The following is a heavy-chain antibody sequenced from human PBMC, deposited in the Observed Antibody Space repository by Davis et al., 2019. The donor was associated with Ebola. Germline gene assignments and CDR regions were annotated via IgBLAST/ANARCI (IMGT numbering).Heavy chain of an antibody. V-gene: IGHV3-64D*08. CDR3: ARAEDDYGEYPDALDI. D-gene: IGHD4-17*01. Sequence: GGSLRLSCSASGFTFTSYAMHWVRQAPGKALEYVSAISTDGGATYYADSVKGRFTISRDNSKNTLYLQMSSLRAEDTAVYYCARAEDDYGEYPDALDIWGQGTVVTVSS. CDR2: ISTDGGAT. J-gene: IGHJ3*02. CDR1: GFTFTSYA.